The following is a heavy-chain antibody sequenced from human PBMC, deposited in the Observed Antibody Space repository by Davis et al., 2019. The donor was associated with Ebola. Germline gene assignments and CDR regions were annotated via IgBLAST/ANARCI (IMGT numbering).Heavy chain of an antibody. CDR1: GFTISGYW. CDR2: TSGSGGST. D-gene: IGHD5-18*01. J-gene: IGHJ4*02. CDR3: AKSPWIQLWFSDY. V-gene: IGHV3-23*01. Sequence: GSLTPSCAASGFTISGYWTHWVRQAPGQALEWVSATSGSGGSTYYADPVKGRFTISRDNSKNTLYLQMNSLRAEDTVVYYCAKSPWIQLWFSDYWGQGTLVAVSS.